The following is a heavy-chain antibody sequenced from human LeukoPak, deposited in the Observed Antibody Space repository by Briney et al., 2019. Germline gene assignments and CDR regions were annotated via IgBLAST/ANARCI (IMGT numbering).Heavy chain of an antibody. CDR2: IRRVPTDL. D-gene: IGHD4-17*01. J-gene: IGHJ3*01. CDR1: GLTFSDTN. V-gene: IGHV3-11*01. Sequence: SGESLRLSCVASGLTFSDTNLAWIRQAPGKGLEWISYIRRVPTDLYYADSVKGRFTITRDNAKNSLYLQMNSLRAEDTANYYCARRARDFGDSHAFDVRGQGTMVTVSS. CDR3: ARRARDFGDSHAFDV.